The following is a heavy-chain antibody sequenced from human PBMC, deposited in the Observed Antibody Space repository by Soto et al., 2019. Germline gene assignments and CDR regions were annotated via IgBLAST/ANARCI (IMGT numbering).Heavy chain of an antibody. V-gene: IGHV1-18*04. CDR1: GYTFNRHG. Sequence: QVHLVQSGGEVKKPGASVKVSCKASGYTFNRHGITWVRQAPGQGLEWMGWISGYNGDINYEQKFQGRVTLSSDTLPSTVSLDLKSLRFDDTAVYYCARLRIVGAREIEFWGQGTLVTGSS. D-gene: IGHD1-26*01. CDR2: ISGYNGDI. J-gene: IGHJ4*02. CDR3: ARLRIVGAREIEF.